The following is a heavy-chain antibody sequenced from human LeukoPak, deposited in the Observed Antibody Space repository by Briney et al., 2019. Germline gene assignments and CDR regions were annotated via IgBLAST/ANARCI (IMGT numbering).Heavy chain of an antibody. CDR3: ARVGSTVGAGTPDY. V-gene: IGHV3-74*01. CDR1: GFTFSSYW. Sequence: GGSLRLSCAASGFTFSSYWMHWVRQAPGKGLVWVSHINSDGRSTSYADSVKGRFTISRDNAKNSLSLQMNSLRADDTAVYYCARVGSTVGAGTPDYWGQGTLVTVSS. D-gene: IGHD6-19*01. CDR2: INSDGRST. J-gene: IGHJ4*02.